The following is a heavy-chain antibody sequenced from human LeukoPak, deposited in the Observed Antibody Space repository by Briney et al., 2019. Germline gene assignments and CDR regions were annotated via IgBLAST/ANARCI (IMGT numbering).Heavy chain of an antibody. CDR3: ARDLYSSSSYYYYGMDV. V-gene: IGHV1-18*01. J-gene: IGHJ6*02. Sequence: ASVKVSCKASGYTFTSYGISWVRQAPGQGLEWMGWISAYNGNTNYAQKFQGRVTITADESTSTAYMELSSLRSEDTAVYYCARDLYSSSSYYYYGMDVWGQGTTVTVSS. CDR1: GYTFTSYG. CDR2: ISAYNGNT. D-gene: IGHD6-6*01.